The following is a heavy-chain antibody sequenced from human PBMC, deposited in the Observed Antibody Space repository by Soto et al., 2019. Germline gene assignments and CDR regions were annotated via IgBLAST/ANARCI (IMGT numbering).Heavy chain of an antibody. CDR3: AKDEGAAVESPGD. CDR1: GFTFSRVS. J-gene: IGHJ4*02. Sequence: EVQLVESGGGLVKPGESLRLSCEASGFTFSRVSMNWVRQVPGKGLEWVASISSGSSDTWYADSVKGRFIISRDNTNSHLYLQMNSLGSDDTALYYCAKDEGAAVESPGDWGQGTLVTVSS. CDR2: ISSGSSDT. D-gene: IGHD6-13*01. V-gene: IGHV3-21*02.